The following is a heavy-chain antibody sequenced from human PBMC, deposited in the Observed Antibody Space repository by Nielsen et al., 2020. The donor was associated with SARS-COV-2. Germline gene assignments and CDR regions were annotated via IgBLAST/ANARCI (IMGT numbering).Heavy chain of an antibody. CDR1: GFTFDDYT. D-gene: IGHD6-19*01. J-gene: IGHJ4*02. CDR3: AKADDSSGPFDY. CDR2: ISWDGGST. V-gene: IGHV3-43*01. Sequence: GESLKISCAASGFTFDDYTMHWVRQAPGKGLEWVSLISWDGGSTYYADSVKGRFTISRDNSKNSLYLQMNSLRTEDTALYYCAKADDSSGPFDYWGQGTLVTVSS.